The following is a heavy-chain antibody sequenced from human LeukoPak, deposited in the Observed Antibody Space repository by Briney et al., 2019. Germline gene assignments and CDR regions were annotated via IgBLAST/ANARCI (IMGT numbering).Heavy chain of an antibody. V-gene: IGHV1-2*02. Sequence: ASVKVSCKASGYTFTGYYMHWVRQAPGQGLEWMGWINPNSGGTNYAQKFQGRVTMTRDTSISTAYMGLSRLRSDDTAVYYCARGVSGSYYYYYMDVWGNGTTVTISS. CDR1: GYTFTGYY. CDR2: INPNSGGT. CDR3: ARGVSGSYYYYYMDV. D-gene: IGHD1-26*01. J-gene: IGHJ6*03.